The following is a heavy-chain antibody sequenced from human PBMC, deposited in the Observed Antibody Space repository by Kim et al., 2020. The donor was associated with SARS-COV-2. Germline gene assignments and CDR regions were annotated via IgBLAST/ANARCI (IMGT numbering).Heavy chain of an antibody. CDR1: GFTFSSYG. J-gene: IGHJ4*01. D-gene: IGHD3-22*01. CDR2: ISYDGSNK. V-gene: IGHV3-30*18. CDR3: AKSSTYYYDSSGYPYFD. Sequence: GGSLRLSCAASGFTFSSYGMHWVRQAPGKGLEWVAVISYDGSNKYYADSVKGRFTISRDNSKNTLYLQMNSLRAEDTAVYYCAKSSTYYYDSSGYPYFD.